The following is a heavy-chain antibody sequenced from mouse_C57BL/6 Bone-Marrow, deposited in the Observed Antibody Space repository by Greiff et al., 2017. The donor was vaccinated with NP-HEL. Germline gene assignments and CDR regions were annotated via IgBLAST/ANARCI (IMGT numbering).Heavy chain of an antibody. CDR3: ARNYDYEAWFAY. D-gene: IGHD2-4*01. CDR2: ISSGGSYT. CDR1: GFTFSSYG. J-gene: IGHJ3*01. Sequence: EVQRVESGGDLVKPGGSLKLSCAASGFTFSSYGMSWVRQTPDKRLEWVATISSGGSYTYYPDSVKGRFTISRDNAKNTLYLQMSSLKSEDTAMYYCARNYDYEAWFAYWGQGTLVTVSA. V-gene: IGHV5-6*01.